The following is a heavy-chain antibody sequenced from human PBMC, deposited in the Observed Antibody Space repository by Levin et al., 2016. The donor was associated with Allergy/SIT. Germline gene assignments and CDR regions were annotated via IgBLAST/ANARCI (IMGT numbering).Heavy chain of an antibody. CDR3: ARDLSSGPLPDY. D-gene: IGHD2-15*01. Sequence: WIRQPPGKGLEWVSYISSSSSYTNYADSVKGRFTISRDNAKNSLYLQMNSLRAEDTAVYYCARDLSSGPLPDYWGQGTLVTVSS. V-gene: IGHV3-11*05. J-gene: IGHJ4*02. CDR2: ISSSSSYT.